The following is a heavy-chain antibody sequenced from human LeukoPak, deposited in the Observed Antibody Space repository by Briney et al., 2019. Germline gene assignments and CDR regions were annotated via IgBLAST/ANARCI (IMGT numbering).Heavy chain of an antibody. J-gene: IGHJ4*02. CDR1: GGTFSSYA. D-gene: IGHD5-12*01. V-gene: IGHV1-69*13. CDR2: IIPIFGTA. Sequence: GASVKVSCKASGGTFSSYAISWVRQAPGQGLEWMGGIIPIFGTANYAQKFQGRVTITADESTSTAYMELSSLRSEDTAVYYCARGFKMATISVDYWGQGTLVTVSS. CDR3: ARGFKMATISVDY.